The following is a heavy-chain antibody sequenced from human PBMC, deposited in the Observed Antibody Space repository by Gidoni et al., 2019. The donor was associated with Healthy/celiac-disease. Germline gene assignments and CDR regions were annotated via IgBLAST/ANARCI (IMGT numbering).Heavy chain of an antibody. CDR1: GFTFDDYT. CDR2: RSWDGGST. CDR3: AKDNGSGPYYYYGMDV. Sequence: EVQLVESGGVVVQPGGSLRLYCAASGFTFDDYTMHWVRQAPGKGLEWVSLRSWDGGSTYYADSVKGRFTISRDNSKNSLYLQMNSLRTEDTALYYCAKDNGSGPYYYYGMDVWGQGTTVTVSS. J-gene: IGHJ6*02. V-gene: IGHV3-43*01. D-gene: IGHD3-10*01.